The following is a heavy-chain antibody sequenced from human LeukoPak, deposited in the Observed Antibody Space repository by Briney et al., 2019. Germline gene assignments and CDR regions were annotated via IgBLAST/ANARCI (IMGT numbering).Heavy chain of an antibody. Sequence: ASVKVSCKVSGYTLTELSMHWVRQAPGKGLEWMGGFDPEDGETIYAQKFQGRVTMTEDTSTDTAYMELSSLRSEDMAVYYCATPSVVGATDYYFDYWGQGTLVTVSS. V-gene: IGHV1-24*01. CDR2: FDPEDGET. D-gene: IGHD1-26*01. J-gene: IGHJ4*02. CDR3: ATPSVVGATDYYFDY. CDR1: GYTLTELS.